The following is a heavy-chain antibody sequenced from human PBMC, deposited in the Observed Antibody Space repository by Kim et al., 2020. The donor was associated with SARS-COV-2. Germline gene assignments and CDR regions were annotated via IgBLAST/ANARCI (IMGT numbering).Heavy chain of an antibody. CDR1: GFTFDDYA. Sequence: GGSLRLSCAASGFTFDDYAMHWVRQAPGKGLEWVSLISGDGGRTYYADSVKGRFTISRDNSKNSLYLQMNSLRTEDTALYYCAKAGGSYFFYYYYYGMDVWGPGTTVTVSS. CDR3: AKAGGSYFFYYYYYGMDV. D-gene: IGHD3-10*01. V-gene: IGHV3-43*02. J-gene: IGHJ6*02. CDR2: ISGDGGRT.